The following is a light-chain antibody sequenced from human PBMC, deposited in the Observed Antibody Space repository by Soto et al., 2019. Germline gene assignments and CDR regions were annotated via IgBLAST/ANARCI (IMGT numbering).Light chain of an antibody. CDR2: AAS. CDR1: QSVSSSY. CDR3: KQYGGSPWT. J-gene: IGKJ1*01. V-gene: IGKV3-20*01. Sequence: EIVLTQSPGTLSLSPGERATLSCRASQSVSSSYLAWYQQKPGQAPRLLIYAASSRATGIPDRFSGSGSGTDFTLTISRLETEDFAVYYCKQYGGSPWTFGQGTKVEIK.